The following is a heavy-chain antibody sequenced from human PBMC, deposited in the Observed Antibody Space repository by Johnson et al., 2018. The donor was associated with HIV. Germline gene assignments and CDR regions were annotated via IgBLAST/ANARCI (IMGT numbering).Heavy chain of an antibody. CDR3: ARGGPYDSGIIDAFDI. CDR1: GLTFSDFA. J-gene: IGHJ3*02. D-gene: IGHD3-10*01. CDR2: TSYDGINK. V-gene: IGHV3-30-3*01. Sequence: QVHLVESGGGVVQPGKSLRLSCAASGLTFSDFAMHWVRQAPGKGLEWVAVTSYDGINKYYATSVKGRFTISRDNSKNTLYLQMNSLRAEDTAVYYCARGGPYDSGIIDAFDIWGQGTMVTVSS.